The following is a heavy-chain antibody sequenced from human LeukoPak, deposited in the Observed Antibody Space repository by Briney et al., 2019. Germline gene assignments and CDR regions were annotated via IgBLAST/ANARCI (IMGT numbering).Heavy chain of an antibody. Sequence: PGGSLRLSCAASGFTFSSYATHWVRQAPGKGLEWVAVISYDGSNKYYADSVKGRFTISRDNSKNTLYLQMNSLRAEDTAVYYCARRPLYDFWSGYYFDYWGQGTLVTVSS. CDR3: ARRPLYDFWSGYYFDY. CDR1: GFTFSSYA. D-gene: IGHD3-3*01. CDR2: ISYDGSNK. J-gene: IGHJ4*02. V-gene: IGHV3-30-3*01.